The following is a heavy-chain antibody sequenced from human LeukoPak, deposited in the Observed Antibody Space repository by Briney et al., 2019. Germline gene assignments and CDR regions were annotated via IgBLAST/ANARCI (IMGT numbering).Heavy chain of an antibody. CDR3: ARVGNSWYMEYWFDP. J-gene: IGHJ5*02. D-gene: IGHD6-13*01. Sequence: ASVKVSCKASGYTFTGYYMHWVRQAPGQGLEWMGWINPNSGGTNYAQKFQGRATMTRDTSISTAYMELSRLRSDDTAVYFCARVGNSWYMEYWFDPWGQGTLVTVSS. CDR2: INPNSGGT. CDR1: GYTFTGYY. V-gene: IGHV1-2*02.